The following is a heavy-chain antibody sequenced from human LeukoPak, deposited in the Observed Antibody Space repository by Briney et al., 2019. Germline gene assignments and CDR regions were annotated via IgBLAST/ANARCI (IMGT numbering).Heavy chain of an antibody. CDR2: IDPSDSYT. J-gene: IGHJ4*02. V-gene: IGHV5-10-1*01. CDR1: GYSFTSYW. CDR3: ALTEQQLIPFDY. D-gene: IGHD6-13*01. Sequence: ESLRISCKGSGYSFTSYWISWVRQMPGKGLEWMGRIDPSDSYTNNSPSFRGHVTISADKSISTAYLQWSSLKASDTAMYYCALTEQQLIPFDYWGQGTMGTASS.